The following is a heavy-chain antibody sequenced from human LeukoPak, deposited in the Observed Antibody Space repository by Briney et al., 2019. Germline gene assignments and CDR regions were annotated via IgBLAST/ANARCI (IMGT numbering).Heavy chain of an antibody. CDR2: IYYNVDT. J-gene: IGHJ5*02. D-gene: IGHD3-10*01. Sequence: SETLSLTCSVSGGSITGYSWSWIRQTPGKGLEWIGYIYYNVDTHYNPSLHSRLSMSVDTPNKQFSLNLRSVTAADTAAYYCVRGPYGSSISNWFDPWGQGLLVTVSS. V-gene: IGHV4-59*01. CDR1: GGSITGYS. CDR3: VRGPYGSSISNWFDP.